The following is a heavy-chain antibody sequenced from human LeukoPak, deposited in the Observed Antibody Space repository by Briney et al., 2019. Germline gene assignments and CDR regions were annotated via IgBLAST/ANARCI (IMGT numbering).Heavy chain of an antibody. D-gene: IGHD3-10*01. CDR3: ARDGYYGSGSKFDY. J-gene: IGHJ4*02. CDR1: GFTFSSYW. CDR2: IKIDGSST. Sequence: GGSLRLSCAASGFTFSSYWMHWVRQAPGKGLVWVSRIKIDGSSTFYADSVKGRFTISRDNAKNTLYLQMTSLRAEDTAVYYCARDGYYGSGSKFDYWGQGTLVTVSS. V-gene: IGHV3-74*01.